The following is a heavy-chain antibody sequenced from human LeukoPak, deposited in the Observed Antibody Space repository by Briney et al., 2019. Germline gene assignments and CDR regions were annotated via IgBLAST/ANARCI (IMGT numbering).Heavy chain of an antibody. CDR1: GGSFSGYY. CDR3: ASLWFRGSNRGRDY. CDR2: INHSGST. D-gene: IGHD3-10*01. Sequence: SETLSLTCAVYGGSFSGYYWSWIRQPPGKGLEWIGEINHSGSTNYNPSLKSRVTISVDTSKNQFSLKLSSVTAADTAVYYCASLWFRGSNRGRDYWGQGTLVTVSS. J-gene: IGHJ4*02. V-gene: IGHV4-34*01.